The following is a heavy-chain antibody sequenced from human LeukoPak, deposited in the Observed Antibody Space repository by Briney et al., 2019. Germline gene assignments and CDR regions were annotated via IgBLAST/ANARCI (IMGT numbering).Heavy chain of an antibody. CDR1: GFTFSSYE. V-gene: IGHV3-48*03. D-gene: IGHD3-22*01. Sequence: PGGSLRLSCAASGFTFSSYEMNWVRQAPGKGLEWVSYISSSGSTIYYADSVKGRFTISRDNAKNSLYLQMNSLRAEDTAVYYCAREVTMIGVADPGWFDPWGQGTLVTVSS. CDR2: ISSSGSTI. J-gene: IGHJ5*02. CDR3: AREVTMIGVADPGWFDP.